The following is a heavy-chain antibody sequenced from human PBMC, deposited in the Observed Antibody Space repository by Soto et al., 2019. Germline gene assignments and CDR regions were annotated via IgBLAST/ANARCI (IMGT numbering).Heavy chain of an antibody. V-gene: IGHV4-39*01. CDR3: VGPADPSDF. CDR2: ISYNGNS. Sequence: SETLSLTCTVSGGSIRGSGYYWAWIRQPPGKGLEWIGTISYNGNSYYNPSLESRATTSADTSKNQFSLKLNSVTAADTAVYYCVGPADPSDFWGQGVLVTVSS. J-gene: IGHJ4*02. CDR1: GGSIRGSGYY.